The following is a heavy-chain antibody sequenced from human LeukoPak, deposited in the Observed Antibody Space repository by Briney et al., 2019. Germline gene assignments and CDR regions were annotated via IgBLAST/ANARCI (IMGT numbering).Heavy chain of an antibody. Sequence: SETLSLTCTVSGYSISSGYYWGWIRQPPGKGLEWIGSIYHSGRTFYNPSLKSRVTISVDTSKNQFSLKLTSVTAADTAVYYCAREDVVVPAAIGYWGQGTLVTVSS. CDR1: GYSISSGYY. CDR3: AREDVVVPAAIGY. J-gene: IGHJ4*02. CDR2: IYHSGRT. D-gene: IGHD2-2*01. V-gene: IGHV4-38-2*02.